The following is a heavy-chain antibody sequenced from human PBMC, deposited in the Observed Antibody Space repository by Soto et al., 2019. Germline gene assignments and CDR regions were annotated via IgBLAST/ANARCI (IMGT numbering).Heavy chain of an antibody. Sequence: GESLKISCKGSGYSFTSYWIGWVRQMPGKGLEWMGIIYPGDSDTRYSPSFQGQVTISADKSISTAYLQWSSLKASDTAMYYXXRLYCSXXXXXXXXXXXXXYVWGKGSTVTVSS. CDR3: XRLYCSXXXXXXXXXXXXXYV. CDR1: GYSFTSYW. D-gene: IGHD2-15*01. J-gene: IGHJ6*04. V-gene: IGHV5-51*01. CDR2: IYPGDSDT.